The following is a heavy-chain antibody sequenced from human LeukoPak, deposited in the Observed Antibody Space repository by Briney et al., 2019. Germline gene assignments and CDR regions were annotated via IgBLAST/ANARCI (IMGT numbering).Heavy chain of an antibody. CDR1: GGSISSYY. CDR3: ARGLAGITGSLGAFDI. J-gene: IGHJ3*02. CDR2: IYYSGST. Sequence: PSETLSLTCTVSGGSISSYYWSWIRQPPGKGLEWIGYIYYSGSTNYNPSLKSRVTISVDTSKNQFSLKLSSVTAADTAVYYCARGLAGITGSLGAFDIWGQGTMVTVSS. D-gene: IGHD1-20*01. V-gene: IGHV4-59*08.